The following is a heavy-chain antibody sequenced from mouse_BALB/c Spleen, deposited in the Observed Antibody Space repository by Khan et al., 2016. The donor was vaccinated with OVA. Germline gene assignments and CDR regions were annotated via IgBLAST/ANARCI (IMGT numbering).Heavy chain of an antibody. CDR2: ISYSDGT. V-gene: IGHV3-2*02. CDR3: ARGNYYGYYFDY. CDR1: GYSITSNYA. J-gene: IGHJ2*01. Sequence: VQLQESGPGLVKPSQSLSLTCTVTGYSITSNYAWNWIRQFPGNKLEWMGYISYSDGTSYNPSLKSRISITRDTSQNQFFLQLNSVTTEDTATYYCARGNYYGYYFDYWGQGTTLTVSS. D-gene: IGHD1-1*01.